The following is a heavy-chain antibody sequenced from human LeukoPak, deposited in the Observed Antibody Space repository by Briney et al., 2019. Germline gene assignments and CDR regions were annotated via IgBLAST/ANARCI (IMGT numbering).Heavy chain of an antibody. CDR2: IYWDEDR. CDR3: ARRIPVTYYYGSGSYSWFDP. J-gene: IGHJ5*02. D-gene: IGHD3-10*01. V-gene: IGHV2-5*02. Sequence: ESGPTLVNPTQALTLTCTFSGFSLSTRGVGVGWIRQPPGKALEWHALIYWDEDRRYSPSLKSRVTISKDTAKNQVVLIMTNMDPEDTATYYCARRIPVTYYYGSGSYSWFDPWGQGTLVTVSS. CDR1: GFSLSTRGVG.